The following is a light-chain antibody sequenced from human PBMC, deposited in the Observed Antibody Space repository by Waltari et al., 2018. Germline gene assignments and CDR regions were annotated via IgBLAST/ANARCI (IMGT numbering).Light chain of an antibody. J-gene: IGKJ1*01. CDR2: ETS. V-gene: IGKV3-20*01. CDR1: QSVRKY. CDR3: QKYDRLPAT. Sequence: EIVLTQSPGTLSLSPGERATLSCRASQSVRKYLAWYQQKPGQAPRLLIYETSIRATGIPDRFSGSGFGTDFSLTISSLDPEDFAVYFCQKYDRLPATFGQGTRVGIK.